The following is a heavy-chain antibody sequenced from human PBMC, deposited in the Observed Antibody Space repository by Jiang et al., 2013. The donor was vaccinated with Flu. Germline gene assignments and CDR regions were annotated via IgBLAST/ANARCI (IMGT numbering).Heavy chain of an antibody. V-gene: IGHV1-18*04. Sequence: SVKVSCKASGYTFTSYGISWVRQAPGQGLEWMGWISAYNGNTNYAQKLQGRVTITRDMSTSTAYMELSSLRSEDTAVYYCAAEDYYDLRLPWGQGTLVTVSS. CDR1: GYTFTSYG. J-gene: IGHJ5*02. D-gene: IGHD3-22*01. CDR3: AAEDYYDLRLP. CDR2: ISAYNGNT.